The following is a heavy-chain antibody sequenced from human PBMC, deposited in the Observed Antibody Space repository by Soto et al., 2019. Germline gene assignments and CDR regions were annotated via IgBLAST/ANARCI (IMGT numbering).Heavy chain of an antibody. Sequence: ASVKVSCKASGYTFTSYGISWVRQAPGQGLEWMGWISAYNGNTNYAQKLQGRVTMTTDTSTSTAYMELRSLRSDDTAVYYCARDYPLLLGYSKLYYYGMDVWGQGTTVTVSS. CDR3: ARDYPLLLGYSKLYYYGMDV. CDR2: ISAYNGNT. CDR1: GYTFTSYG. V-gene: IGHV1-18*01. D-gene: IGHD4-4*01. J-gene: IGHJ6*02.